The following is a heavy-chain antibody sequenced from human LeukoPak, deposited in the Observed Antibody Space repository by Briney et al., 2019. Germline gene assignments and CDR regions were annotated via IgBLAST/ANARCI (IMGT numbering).Heavy chain of an antibody. Sequence: GGSLRLSCAASGFTFSSYWMYWVRQAPGKGLVWVSRIDEDGSSTSYADSVKGRFTISRNNGKNTVYLQMNSLRGEDTAIYYCTRSGGMDVWGQGATVTVSS. CDR1: GFTFSSYW. V-gene: IGHV3-74*01. CDR2: IDEDGSST. D-gene: IGHD6-25*01. CDR3: TRSGGMDV. J-gene: IGHJ6*02.